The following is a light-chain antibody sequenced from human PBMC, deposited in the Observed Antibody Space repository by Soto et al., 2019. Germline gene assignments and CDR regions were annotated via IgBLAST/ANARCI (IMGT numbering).Light chain of an antibody. J-gene: IGLJ1*01. Sequence: SALTQPRSVSGSPGQSVTIACTGTSSDVGGYNYVSWYQQHPGKAPKLMIYDVSRRPSGVPDRFSGSKSGNTASLTISGLQAEDEADYYCCSYAGSYTFDVFGTGTKV. CDR2: DVS. CDR1: SSDVGGYNY. CDR3: CSYAGSYTFDV. V-gene: IGLV2-11*01.